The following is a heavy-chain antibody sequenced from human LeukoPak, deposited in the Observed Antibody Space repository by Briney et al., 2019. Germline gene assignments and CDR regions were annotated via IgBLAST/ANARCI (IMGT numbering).Heavy chain of an antibody. V-gene: IGHV3-7*01. CDR1: GFTFSSYW. CDR3: ARMIMGAVDY. D-gene: IGHD1-26*01. J-gene: IGHJ4*02. Sequence: GGSLRLSCAASGFTFSSYWMGWVGQPPGKGLEWVANIKQDGTEKYYVDSVKGRFTIARDNAKNSLYLQMNSLRAEDTAVFYCARMIMGAVDYWGQGTLVTVSS. CDR2: IKQDGTEK.